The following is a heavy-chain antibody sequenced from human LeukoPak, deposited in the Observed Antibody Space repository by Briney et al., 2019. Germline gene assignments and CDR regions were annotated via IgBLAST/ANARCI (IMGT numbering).Heavy chain of an antibody. Sequence: EASVKVSCKSSGYTFTSYGISWVRQAPGQGLEWMGWISAYNGNTNYAQKLQGRVTMTTDTSTSTAYMELRSLRSDDTAVYYCARDVWSGPHNWFDPWGQGTLVTVSS. D-gene: IGHD3-3*01. V-gene: IGHV1-18*01. CDR2: ISAYNGNT. CDR1: GYTFTSYG. J-gene: IGHJ5*02. CDR3: ARDVWSGPHNWFDP.